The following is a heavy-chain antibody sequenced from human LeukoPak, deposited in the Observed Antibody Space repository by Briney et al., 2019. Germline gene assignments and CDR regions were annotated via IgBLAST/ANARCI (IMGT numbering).Heavy chain of an antibody. J-gene: IGHJ6*03. CDR2: ISSSSSYI. D-gene: IGHD4-11*01. V-gene: IGHV3-21*01. CDR1: GFTFSSYS. Sequence: GGSLLLSCAASGFTFSSYSMNWVRQAPGHGLEWLSSISSSSSYIYYADSVKGRFTISRDNAKNSLYLQMNSLRAEDTAVYYCARGLGYYMDVWGKGTTVTVSS. CDR3: ARGLGYYMDV.